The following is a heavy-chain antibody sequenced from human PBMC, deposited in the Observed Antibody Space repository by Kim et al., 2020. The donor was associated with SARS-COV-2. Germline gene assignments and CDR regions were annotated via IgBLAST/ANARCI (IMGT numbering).Heavy chain of an antibody. CDR1: GFTFSTYG. Sequence: GGSLRLSCAASGFTFSTYGMSWVRQAPGKGLEWVSAITGNGAVPYYAGSVKGRFAISRDNSKNTLYLQMNSLRAEDTAIYYCAKRGVDAVMGRLCDYWGQGTLVTVSS. J-gene: IGHJ4*02. CDR2: ITGNGAVP. D-gene: IGHD5-18*01. V-gene: IGHV3-23*01. CDR3: AKRGVDAVMGRLCDY.